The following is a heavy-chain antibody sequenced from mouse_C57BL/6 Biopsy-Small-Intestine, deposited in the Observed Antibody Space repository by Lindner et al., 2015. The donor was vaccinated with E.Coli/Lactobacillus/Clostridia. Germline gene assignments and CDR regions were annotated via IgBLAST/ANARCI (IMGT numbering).Heavy chain of an antibody. CDR1: GYAFSSYW. CDR2: IYPGDGDT. CDR3: ARGTAQATDDY. D-gene: IGHD3-2*02. V-gene: IGHV1-80*01. J-gene: IGHJ2*01. Sequence: VQLQESGAELARPGASVKISCKASGYAFSSYWMNWVKQRPGKGLEWIGQIYPGDGDTNYNGKFKGKATLTADKSSSTAYMELRSLTSEDSAVYFCARGTAQATDDYWGQGTTLTVSS.